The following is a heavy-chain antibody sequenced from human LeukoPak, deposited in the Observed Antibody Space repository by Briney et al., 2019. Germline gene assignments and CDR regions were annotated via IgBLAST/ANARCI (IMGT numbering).Heavy chain of an antibody. J-gene: IGHJ5*02. CDR1: GFTFSSYW. D-gene: IGHD6-13*01. CDR2: IKQDGSEK. V-gene: IGHV3-7*01. CDR3: ARDSPGYSSSWYVAGWFDP. Sequence: GGSLRLSCAASGFTFSSYWMSWVRQAPGKGLEWVANIKQDGSEKYYVDSVKGRFTISRDNAKNSLYLQMNSLRAEDTAVYYCARDSPGYSSSWYVAGWFDPWGQGTLVTVSS.